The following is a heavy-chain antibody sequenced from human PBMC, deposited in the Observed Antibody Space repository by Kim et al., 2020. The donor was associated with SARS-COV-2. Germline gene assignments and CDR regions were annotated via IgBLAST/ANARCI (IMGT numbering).Heavy chain of an antibody. CDR2: ISSSGSYI. CDR1: GFTFSSYS. Sequence: GGSLRRSCAASGFTFSSYSMNWVRQAPGKGLEWISSISSSGSYIYYADSMKGRFTISRDNARASLYLQMNSLRAEDTAVYYCARVLTSGWSYFDYWGPGT. D-gene: IGHD6-19*01. CDR3: ARVLTSGWSYFDY. J-gene: IGHJ4*02. V-gene: IGHV3-21*01.